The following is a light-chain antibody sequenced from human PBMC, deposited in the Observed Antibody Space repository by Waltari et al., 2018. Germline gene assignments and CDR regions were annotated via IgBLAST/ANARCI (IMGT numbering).Light chain of an antibody. J-gene: IGKJ4*01. CDR3: QQRSHWPPLT. Sequence: EILLTQSPVTLSLSPGERATLSCRASQSVNNYLAWYQQKPGQAPRLLIFDASKRATGIPAMFSGSGSGTDFTLTISSLEPQDSAVYFCQQRSHWPPLTFGGGTKVEIK. CDR1: QSVNNY. CDR2: DAS. V-gene: IGKV3-11*01.